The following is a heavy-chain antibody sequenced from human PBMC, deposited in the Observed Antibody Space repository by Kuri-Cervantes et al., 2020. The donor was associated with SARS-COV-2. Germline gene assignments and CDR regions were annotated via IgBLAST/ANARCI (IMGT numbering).Heavy chain of an antibody. D-gene: IGHD1-26*01. CDR1: GFTFSSYE. CDR3: AKDLIVGATTSFDY. V-gene: IGHV3-48*03. J-gene: IGHJ4*02. Sequence: GESLKISCAASGFTFSSYEMNWVRQAPGKGLEWVSYISSSGSTIYYADSVKGRFTISRDNAKNTLYLQMNSLRAEDTAVYYCAKDLIVGATTSFDYWGQGTLVTFSS. CDR2: ISSSGSTI.